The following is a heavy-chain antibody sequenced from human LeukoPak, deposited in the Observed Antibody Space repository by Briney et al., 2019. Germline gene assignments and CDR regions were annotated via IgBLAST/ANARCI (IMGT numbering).Heavy chain of an antibody. CDR2: ISGSGDTT. D-gene: IGHD2-21*01. CDR1: GFTFSTYG. J-gene: IGHJ4*02. V-gene: IGHV3-23*01. CDR3: ARPRGCGSSRCNNFDY. Sequence: GGSLRLSCAASGFTFSTYGMNWVRQAPGKGLEWVSAISGSGDTTYYADSVRGRFTISRDNAKNLLYLQMNSLRAEDTAVYFCARPRGCGSSRCNNFDYWGQGTLVTVSS.